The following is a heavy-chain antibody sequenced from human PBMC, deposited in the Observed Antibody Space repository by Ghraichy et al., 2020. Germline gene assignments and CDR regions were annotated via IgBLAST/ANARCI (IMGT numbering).Heavy chain of an antibody. CDR2: IHYSGST. J-gene: IGHJ4*02. D-gene: IGHD4-23*01. CDR3: ARHRGGGGKDYFDN. V-gene: IGHV4-59*08. CDR1: GDSISSYY. Sequence: SETLSLTCIVSGDSISSYYWSWIRQPPGKGLEWIGYIHYSGSTNSSPSLKSRVTISVDMSKNQFSLKLSSVTAADTVVYYCARHRGGGGKDYFDNWGQGTLATVSS.